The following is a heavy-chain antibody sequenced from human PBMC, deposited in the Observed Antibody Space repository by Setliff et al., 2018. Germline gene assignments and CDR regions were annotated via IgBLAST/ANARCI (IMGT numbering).Heavy chain of an antibody. CDR3: ATEGRGVTTAH. Sequence: SVKVSCKASGSTFTDSIVNWVRQAPGQGLEWVGVIVPQTRTTSYAQKFQGRVTITADESTTTGYMELSGLRSDDTAVYFCATEGRGVTTAHWGQGTLVTVSS. D-gene: IGHD4-17*01. CDR1: GSTFTDSI. CDR2: IVPQTRTT. J-gene: IGHJ4*02. V-gene: IGHV1-69*13.